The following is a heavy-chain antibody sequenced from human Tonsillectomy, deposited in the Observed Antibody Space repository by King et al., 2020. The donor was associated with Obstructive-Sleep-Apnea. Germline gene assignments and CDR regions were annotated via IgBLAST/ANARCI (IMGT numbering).Heavy chain of an antibody. V-gene: IGHV3-21*06. Sequence: VQLVESGGGLVKPGESLRLSCAASGFTFSTYSMNWVRQAPGKGLEWVSSISSGSTFKYYADSLKGRFAISRDNAKNSLYLQMNSLKVEDTAVYYCASGIADDLRSFDWLLSPSFDYWGLGTLVTVSS. J-gene: IGHJ4*02. D-gene: IGHD3-9*01. CDR1: GFTFSTYS. CDR3: ASGIADDLRSFDWLLSPSFDY. CDR2: ISSGSTFK.